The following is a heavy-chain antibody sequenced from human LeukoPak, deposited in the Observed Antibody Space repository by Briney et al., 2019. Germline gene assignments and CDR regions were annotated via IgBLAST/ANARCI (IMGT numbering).Heavy chain of an antibody. V-gene: IGHV1-18*01. Sequence: ASVKVSCKASGYTFTSYGISWVRQAPGQGLEWMGWISAYNGNTNYAQKLQGRVTMTTDTSTSTAHMELRSLRSDDTAVYYCARDYYYDSSGTSPGDYWGQGTLVTVSS. CDR1: GYTFTSYG. CDR3: ARDYYYDSSGTSPGDY. CDR2: ISAYNGNT. D-gene: IGHD3-22*01. J-gene: IGHJ4*02.